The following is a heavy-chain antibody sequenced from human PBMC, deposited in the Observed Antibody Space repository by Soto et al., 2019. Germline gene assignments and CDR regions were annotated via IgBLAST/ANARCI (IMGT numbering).Heavy chain of an antibody. J-gene: IGHJ4*02. Sequence: SETLSLTCTVSGDSMTSGDYSWSWIRQPPGKGLEWLGYIYRTGNTHYSPSLKSRVSISQDRPKNQFSLELTSVTAAETAVYYCARGDYQYSIDYWGQGTLVTVSS. V-gene: IGHV4-30-2*01. D-gene: IGHD2-2*01. CDR1: GDSMTSGDYS. CDR2: IYRTGNT. CDR3: ARGDYQYSIDY.